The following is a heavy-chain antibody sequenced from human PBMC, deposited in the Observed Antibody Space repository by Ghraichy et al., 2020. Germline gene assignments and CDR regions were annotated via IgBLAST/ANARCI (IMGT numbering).Heavy chain of an antibody. J-gene: IGHJ3*02. CDR3: VRDQDYESDGYGAFDI. V-gene: IGHV1-46*01. D-gene: IGHD3-22*01. Sequence: GIINPSGGKTSYAQKFQGRVTVTMDSSTTTVYLELSSLRSDDTAVYYCVRDQDYESDGYGAFDIWGQGTMVTVSS. CDR2: INPSGGKT.